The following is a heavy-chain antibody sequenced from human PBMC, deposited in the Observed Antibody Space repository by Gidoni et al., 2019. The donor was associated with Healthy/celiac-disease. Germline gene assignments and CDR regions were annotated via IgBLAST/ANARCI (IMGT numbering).Heavy chain of an antibody. D-gene: IGHD3-3*01. CDR1: GYTFTCYY. CDR3: ARSAFWSGYSDYYMDV. CDR2: INPNSGGT. J-gene: IGHJ6*03. Sequence: QVQLVQSGAEVKKPGASVMVSCKASGYTFTCYYRPWVRQAPGQGRERMGWINPNSGGTNYAQKCQGWVTMTRDTSISTAYMELSRLRSDDTAVYYCARSAFWSGYSDYYMDVWGKGTTVTVSS. V-gene: IGHV1-2*04.